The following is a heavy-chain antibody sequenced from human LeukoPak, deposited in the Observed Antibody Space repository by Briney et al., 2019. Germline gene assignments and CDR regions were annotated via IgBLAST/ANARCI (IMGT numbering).Heavy chain of an antibody. D-gene: IGHD3-16*02. J-gene: IGHJ3*02. CDR2: IYYSGST. Sequence: SETLSLTCTVSGGSISSSSYYWGWIRQPPGKGLEWFGFIYYSGSTYYNPSSKSRVTISVDTSQNQFSLKLSSVNAADTAVYYCARGLFISGAFDIWGQGTMVTVSS. CDR1: GGSISSSSYY. V-gene: IGHV4-39*01. CDR3: ARGLFISGAFDI.